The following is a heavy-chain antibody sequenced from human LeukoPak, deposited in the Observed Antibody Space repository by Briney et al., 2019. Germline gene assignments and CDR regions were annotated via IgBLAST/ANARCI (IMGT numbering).Heavy chain of an antibody. D-gene: IGHD3-22*01. J-gene: IGHJ4*02. Sequence: PGGSLRLSCAASGFTFDDYAMHWVRQAPGKGLEWVSGVSWNNGSIGYADSVKGRFTISRDNAKNSVYLQMNSLRPEDTALYYCAKDIYEEGNYHETNIEGAFDHWGQGTLVTVSS. V-gene: IGHV3-9*01. CDR1: GFTFDDYA. CDR3: AKDIYEEGNYHETNIEGAFDH. CDR2: VSWNNGSI.